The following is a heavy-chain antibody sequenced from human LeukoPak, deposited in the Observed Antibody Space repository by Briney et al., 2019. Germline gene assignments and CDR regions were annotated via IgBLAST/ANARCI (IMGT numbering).Heavy chain of an antibody. J-gene: IGHJ4*02. CDR2: IIPIFGTA. CDR1: GGTFSSYA. D-gene: IGHD3-22*01. Sequence: SVKVSCKASGGTFSSYAISWVRQAPGQGLEWMGGIIPIFGTANYAQKFQGRVTITTDESTSTAYMELTSLRSEDTAIYYCARDGAIFDSSGYYFLWWGQGTLVTVSS. CDR3: ARDGAIFDSSGYYFLW. V-gene: IGHV1-69*05.